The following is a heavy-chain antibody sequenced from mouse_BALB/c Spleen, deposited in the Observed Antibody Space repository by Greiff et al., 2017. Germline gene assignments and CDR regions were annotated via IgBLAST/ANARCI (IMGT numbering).Heavy chain of an antibody. V-gene: IGHV1-80*01. Sequence: QVQLQQSGAELVRPGSSVKISCKASGYAFSSYWMNWVKQRPGQGLEWIGQIYPGDGDTNYNGKFKGKATLTADKSSSTAYMQLSSLTSEDSAVYFCAREGSGWLRPFAYWGQGTLVTVSA. D-gene: IGHD2-2*01. CDR3: AREGSGWLRPFAY. J-gene: IGHJ3*01. CDR2: IYPGDGDT. CDR1: GYAFSSYW.